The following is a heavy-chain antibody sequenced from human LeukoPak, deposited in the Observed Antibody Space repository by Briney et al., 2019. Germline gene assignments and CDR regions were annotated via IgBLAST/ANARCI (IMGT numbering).Heavy chain of an antibody. CDR2: IYHSGST. Sequence: TSGTLSLTCAVSGGSISSSNWWSWVRQPPGKGLEWIGEIYHSGSTNYNPSLKSRVTISVDKSKNQFSLKLSSVTAADTAVYYCAREGAAAARGSFDPWGQGTLATVSS. CDR3: AREGAAAARGSFDP. D-gene: IGHD6-13*01. CDR1: GGSISSSNW. V-gene: IGHV4-4*02. J-gene: IGHJ5*02.